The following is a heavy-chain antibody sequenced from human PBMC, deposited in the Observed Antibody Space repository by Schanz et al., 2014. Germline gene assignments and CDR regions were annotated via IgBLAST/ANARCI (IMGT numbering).Heavy chain of an antibody. D-gene: IGHD3-16*01. CDR3: ATIGVNDYWRFGLDL. CDR1: GYTFTSHG. CDR2: INVYNGNT. J-gene: IGHJ6*02. V-gene: IGHV1-18*01. Sequence: QVLLVQSGAEVKQPGASVKVSCKASGYTFTSHGISWVRQAPGQGLEWMAWINVYNGNTNYAQKFQGRVTLTTDTSTSTAYMELKSLRSADTAVYYCATIGVNDYWRFGLDLWGQGTTVTVSS.